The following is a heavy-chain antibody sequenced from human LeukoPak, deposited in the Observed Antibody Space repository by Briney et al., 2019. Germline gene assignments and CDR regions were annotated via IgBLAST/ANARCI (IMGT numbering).Heavy chain of an antibody. J-gene: IGHJ4*02. V-gene: IGHV4-59*08. CDR1: GGSISGYY. CDR2: IYYSGST. CDR3: ARRLFDY. Sequence: SETLSLTCTVSGGSISGYYWSWIRQPPGKVLEWIGYIYYSGSTDYNPSLKSRLTISVDTSKNQFSLKLNSVTAADTAVYYCARRLFDYWGQGTLVTVSS.